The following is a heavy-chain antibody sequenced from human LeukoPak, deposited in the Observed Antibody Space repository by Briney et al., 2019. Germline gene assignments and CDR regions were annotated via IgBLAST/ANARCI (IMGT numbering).Heavy chain of an antibody. CDR3: ARRYSSGWCSDY. CDR2: ISSSSSTI. J-gene: IGHJ4*02. D-gene: IGHD6-19*01. Sequence: GGSLRLSCAASGLTFSSYSMNWVRQAPGKGLEWVSYISSSSSTIYYADSVEGRYTISRDNAKNSLYLQMNSLRAEDTAVYYCARRYSSGWCSDYWGQGTLVTVSS. CDR1: GLTFSSYS. V-gene: IGHV3-48*01.